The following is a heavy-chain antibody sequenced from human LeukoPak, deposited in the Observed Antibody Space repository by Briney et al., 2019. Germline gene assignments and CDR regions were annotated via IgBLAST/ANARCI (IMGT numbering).Heavy chain of an antibody. CDR2: IYYSGST. D-gene: IGHD4-23*01. V-gene: IGHV4-59*08. CDR3: ARRGGHGGSFDY. J-gene: IGHJ4*02. Sequence: SETLSLTCTVSGGSISSYYWSWIRQPPGKGLEWIGYIYYSGSTNYNPSLKSRVTISVDTSKNQFSLRLSSVTAADTAVYYCARRGGHGGSFDYWGQGTLVTVSS. CDR1: GGSISSYY.